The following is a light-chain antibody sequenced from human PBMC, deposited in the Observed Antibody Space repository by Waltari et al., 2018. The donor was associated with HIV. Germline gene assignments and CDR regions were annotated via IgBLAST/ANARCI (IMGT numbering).Light chain of an antibody. CDR3: HQSYSSPLT. Sequence: RVTITCRASENIKTYLSWYQQRPGRAPSLLIFETSSLETGVPSRFSGSGSGTHFSLTISNLQPDDFATYFCHQSYSSPLTFGGGTTVQI. V-gene: IGKV1-39*01. J-gene: IGKJ4*01. CDR2: ETS. CDR1: ENIKTY.